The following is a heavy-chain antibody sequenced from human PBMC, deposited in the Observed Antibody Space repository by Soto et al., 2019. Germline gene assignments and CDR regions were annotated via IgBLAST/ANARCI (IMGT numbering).Heavy chain of an antibody. CDR2: ISGSGGST. CDR1: GFTFSSYA. V-gene: IGHV3-23*01. J-gene: IGHJ6*02. CDR3: AKRLVVPAAIASYGMDV. D-gene: IGHD2-2*01. Sequence: GGSLRLSCAASGFTFSSYAMSWVRQAPGKGLEWVSAISGSGGSTYYADSVKGRFTISRDNSKNTLYLQMNSLRAEDTAVYYCAKRLVVPAAIASYGMDVWGQGTTVTVSS.